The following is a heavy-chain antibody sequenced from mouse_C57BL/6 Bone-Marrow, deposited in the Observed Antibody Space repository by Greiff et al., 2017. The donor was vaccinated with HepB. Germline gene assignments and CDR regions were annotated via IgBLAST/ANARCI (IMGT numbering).Heavy chain of an antibody. CDR2: IDPSDSYT. CDR3: ATMIHNRYFDY. D-gene: IGHD2-4*01. J-gene: IGHJ2*01. CDR1: GYTFTSYW. V-gene: IGHV1-69*01. Sequence: QVQLQQPGAELVMPGASVKLSCKASGYTFTSYWMHWVKQRPGQGLEWIGEIDPSDSYTNYNQKFKGKSTLTVDKSSSTAYMQLSSLTSEDSAVYYCATMIHNRYFDYWGQGTTLTVSS.